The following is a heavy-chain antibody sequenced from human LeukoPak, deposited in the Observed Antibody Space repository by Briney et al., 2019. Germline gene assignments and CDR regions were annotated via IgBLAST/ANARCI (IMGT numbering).Heavy chain of an antibody. V-gene: IGHV1-2*02. CDR2: INPKSGGT. D-gene: IGHD5-12*01. J-gene: IGHJ4*02. Sequence: ASVKVSCKTSGYTFTDHYMHWVRQAPGQGLEWMGWINPKSGGTKYSRKFQGRVTLTGDTSINTFYMELSRLTSDDTAVYYCARRATIRGNNEFDYWGQGTLVTVSS. CDR3: ARRATIRGNNEFDY. CDR1: GYTFTDHY.